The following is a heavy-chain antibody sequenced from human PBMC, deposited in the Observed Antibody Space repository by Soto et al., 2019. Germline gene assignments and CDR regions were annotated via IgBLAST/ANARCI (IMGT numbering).Heavy chain of an antibody. CDR1: GGSISSGDYY. J-gene: IGHJ3*02. V-gene: IGHV4-30-4*01. D-gene: IGHD3-16*01. CDR2: IYYSGST. CDR3: ATGRSVLRLGESLDAFDI. Sequence: SETLSLTCTVSGGSISSGDYYWSWIRQPPGKGPEWIGYIYYSGSTYYNPSLKSRVTISVDTSKNQFSLKLSSVTAADTAVYYCATGRSVLRLGESLDAFDIWGQGTMVPVSS.